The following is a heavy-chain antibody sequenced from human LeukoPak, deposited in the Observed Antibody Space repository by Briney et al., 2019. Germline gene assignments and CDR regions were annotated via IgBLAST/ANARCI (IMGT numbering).Heavy chain of an antibody. D-gene: IGHD2-2*02. Sequence: PGXSLRLSCAASGFTFSSYSMNWVRQAPGKGLEWVSSISSSSSYIYYADSVKGRFTISRDNAKNSLYLHMNSLRAEDTAVYYCAREAIEYYYMDVWGKGTKVTVSS. J-gene: IGHJ6*03. CDR2: ISSSSSYI. V-gene: IGHV3-21*01. CDR3: AREAIEYYYMDV. CDR1: GFTFSSYS.